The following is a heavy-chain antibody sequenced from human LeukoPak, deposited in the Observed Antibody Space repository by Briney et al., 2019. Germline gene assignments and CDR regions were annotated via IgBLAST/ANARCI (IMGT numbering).Heavy chain of an antibody. Sequence: PGRSLRLSCAASGFTFNSHWMHWVRQAPGEGLLWVSRINTDGSGTGYADSVKGRFTISRDNAKNTLYLQMNSLRAEDTAVYYCARDPDGYRQGHHFDYWGQGTLVTVSS. D-gene: IGHD5-18*01. J-gene: IGHJ4*02. CDR1: GFTFNSHW. CDR2: INTDGSGT. CDR3: ARDPDGYRQGHHFDY. V-gene: IGHV3-74*01.